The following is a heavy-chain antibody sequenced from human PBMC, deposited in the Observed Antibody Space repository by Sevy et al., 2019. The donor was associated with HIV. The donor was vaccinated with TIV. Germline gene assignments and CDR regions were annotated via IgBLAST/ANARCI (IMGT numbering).Heavy chain of an antibody. CDR3: ARGTRGVVDS. CDR2: INSDGEST. J-gene: IGHJ4*02. CDR1: GFTSNNFW. Sequence: GGSLRLSCAASGFTSNNFWLHWVRQAPGKGLVWVSRINSDGESTGYADFVKGRFTISRDNAKNTAYLQMNSVRADDTAIYYCARGTRGVVDSWGQGTLVTVSS. D-gene: IGHD3-10*01. V-gene: IGHV3-74*01.